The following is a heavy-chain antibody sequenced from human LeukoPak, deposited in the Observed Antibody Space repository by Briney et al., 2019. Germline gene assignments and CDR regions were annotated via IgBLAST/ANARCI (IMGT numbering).Heavy chain of an antibody. CDR1: GGSISSSSYY. J-gene: IGHJ4*02. Sequence: PSETLSLTCTVSGGSISSSSYYWGWIRQPPGKGLEWIGSIYYSGSTYYNPSLKSRVTISVDTSKNQFSLKLSSVTAADTAVYYCARLANLAGTCDYWGQGTLVTVSS. D-gene: IGHD6-13*01. V-gene: IGHV4-39*01. CDR3: ARLANLAGTCDY. CDR2: IYYSGST.